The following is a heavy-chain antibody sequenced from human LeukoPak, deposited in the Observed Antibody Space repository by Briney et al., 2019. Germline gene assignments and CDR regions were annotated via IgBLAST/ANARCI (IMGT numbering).Heavy chain of an antibody. Sequence: SETLSLTCAVSGYSISSGYYWSWIRQPAGKGLEWIGRTYTSGSTNYNPSLKSRVTISVDTSKNQFSLKLSSVTAADTAVYYCAKTTLVGATWAFDYWGQGTLVSVSS. J-gene: IGHJ4*02. V-gene: IGHV4-61*02. CDR3: AKTTLVGATWAFDY. CDR2: TYTSGST. CDR1: GYSISSGYY. D-gene: IGHD1-26*01.